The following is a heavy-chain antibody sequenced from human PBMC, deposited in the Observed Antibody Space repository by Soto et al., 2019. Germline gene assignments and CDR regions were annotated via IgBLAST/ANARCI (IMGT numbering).Heavy chain of an antibody. V-gene: IGHV4-4*02. Sequence: SETLSLTCAVSGGYISSSNWWSWVRQPPGKGLEWIGEIYHSGSTNYNPSLKSRVTISVDKSKNQFSLKLSSVTAADTAVYYCARKVHMEYYFDYWGQGTLVTVSS. D-gene: IGHD1-1*01. J-gene: IGHJ4*02. CDR3: ARKVHMEYYFDY. CDR1: GGYISSSNW. CDR2: IYHSGST.